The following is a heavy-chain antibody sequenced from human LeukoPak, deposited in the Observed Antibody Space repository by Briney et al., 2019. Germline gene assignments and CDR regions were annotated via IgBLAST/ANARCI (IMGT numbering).Heavy chain of an antibody. V-gene: IGHV1-18*01. CDR3: ARDSGSYSDPFDY. Sequence: ASVKVSCKASGYTFTSYGISWVRQAPGQGLEWMGWISAYNGNTNYAQKFQGRVTITADESTSTAYMELSSLRSEDTAVYYCARDSGSYSDPFDYWGQGTLVTVSS. CDR2: ISAYNGNT. CDR1: GYTFTSYG. J-gene: IGHJ4*02. D-gene: IGHD1-26*01.